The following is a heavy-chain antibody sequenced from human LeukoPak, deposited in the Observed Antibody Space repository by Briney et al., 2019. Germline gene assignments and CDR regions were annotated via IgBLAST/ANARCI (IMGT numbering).Heavy chain of an antibody. CDR3: ARYGVESPHRNWFDP. Sequence: SETLSLTCTVSGGSISSYYWSWIRQPPGKGLEWSGYIYYSGSTNYNPSLKRRVTISVDTSKNQFSLKLSSVTAADTAVYYCARYGVESPHRNWFDPWGQGTLVTVSS. D-gene: IGHD3-10*01. J-gene: IGHJ5*02. CDR1: GGSISSYY. CDR2: IYYSGST. V-gene: IGHV4-59*01.